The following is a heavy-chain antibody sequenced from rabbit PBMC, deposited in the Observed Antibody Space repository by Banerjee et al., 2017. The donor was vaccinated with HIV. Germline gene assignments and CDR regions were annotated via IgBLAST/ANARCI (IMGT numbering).Heavy chain of an antibody. V-gene: IGHV1S45*01. CDR2: INTSSGST. D-gene: IGHD8-1*01. CDR3: ARIFSSYIYGMDL. Sequence: QQQLVESGGGLVKPGASLTLTCKASGFSFSNKYVMCWVRQAPGKGLEWIACINTSSGSTVYATWAKGRFTISKPSSTTVTLQMTSLTAADTATYFCARIFSSYIYGMDLWGPGTLVTVS. CDR1: GFSFSNKYV. J-gene: IGHJ6*01.